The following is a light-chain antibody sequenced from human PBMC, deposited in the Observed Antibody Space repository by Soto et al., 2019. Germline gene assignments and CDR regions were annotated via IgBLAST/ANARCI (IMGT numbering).Light chain of an antibody. CDR1: QSVRSY. CDR2: GAS. J-gene: IGKJ2*01. CDR3: QQYNTWPPRYT. V-gene: IGKV3-15*01. Sequence: EIGMTQSPATLSVSPGGRATLSCRASQSVRSYLAWYQQRPGQPPRLLIYGASTMATGIPARFSGSGSGTEFSLTISSLQSEDFALYYCQQYNTWPPRYTFGQGTKLEIK.